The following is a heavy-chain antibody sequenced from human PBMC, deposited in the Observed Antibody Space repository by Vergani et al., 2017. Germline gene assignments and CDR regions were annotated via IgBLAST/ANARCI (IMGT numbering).Heavy chain of an antibody. CDR1: GFTFSSYW. J-gene: IGHJ5*02. V-gene: IGHV3-74*01. D-gene: IGHD2-15*01. CDR3: ARDLYCSGGSCYSWWFDP. Sequence: EVQLVESGGGFVQPGGSLRLSCAAFGFTFSSYWMHWVRHAPGKGLVWVSRINSDGSSTSYADSVKGRFTISRDNAKNTLYLQMNSLRAEDTAVYYSARDLYCSGGSCYSWWFDPWGQGTLVTVSS. CDR2: INSDGSST.